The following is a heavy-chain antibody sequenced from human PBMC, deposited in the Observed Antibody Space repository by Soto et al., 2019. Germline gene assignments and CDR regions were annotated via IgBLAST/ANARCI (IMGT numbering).Heavy chain of an antibody. CDR2: ISAYNGNT. V-gene: IGHV1-18*01. CDR3: ARDVVVVVAATPGDAFDI. J-gene: IGHJ3*02. Sequence: ASVKVSCKASGYTFTSYGISWVRRAPGQGLEWMGWISAYNGNTNYAQKLQGRVTMTTDTSTSTAYMELRSLRSDDTAVYYCARDVVVVVAATPGDAFDIWGQGTMVTVSS. D-gene: IGHD2-15*01. CDR1: GYTFTSYG.